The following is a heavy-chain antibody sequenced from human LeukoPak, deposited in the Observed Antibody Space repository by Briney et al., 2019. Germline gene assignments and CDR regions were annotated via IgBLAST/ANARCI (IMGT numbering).Heavy chain of an antibody. CDR1: GFTFSSYE. V-gene: IGHV3-48*03. D-gene: IGHD5-18*01. Sequence: GGSLRLSCAASGFTFSSYEMNWVRQAPGKGLEWVSYISSSGSTIYYADSVKGRFTISRDNAKNSLYLQMNSLRAEDTAVYYCAATWIQLWSEGTLDYWGQGTLVTVSS. J-gene: IGHJ4*02. CDR2: ISSSGSTI. CDR3: AATWIQLWSEGTLDY.